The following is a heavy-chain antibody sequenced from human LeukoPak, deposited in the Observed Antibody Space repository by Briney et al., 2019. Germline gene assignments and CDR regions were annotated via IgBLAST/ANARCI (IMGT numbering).Heavy chain of an antibody. V-gene: IGHV3-7*01. Sequence: PGGSLRLSCAASGFTFSDYSMNWVRQAPGKGLEWVANIKQDGSEKYYVDSVKGRFTISRDNAKNSLYLQMNSLRAEDTAVYYCARDGLGSSLYAFDIWGQGTMVTVSS. CDR3: ARDGLGSSLYAFDI. D-gene: IGHD6-6*01. CDR1: GFTFSDYS. J-gene: IGHJ3*02. CDR2: IKQDGSEK.